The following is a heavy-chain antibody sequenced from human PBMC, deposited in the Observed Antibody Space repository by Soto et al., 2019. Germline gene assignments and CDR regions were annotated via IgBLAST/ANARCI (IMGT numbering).Heavy chain of an antibody. D-gene: IGHD2-15*01. Sequence: QVQLVQSGAEVKKPGASVKVSCKASGYTFTSYDINWVRQATGQGLEWMGWMKPNSGNTGYAQKFQGRVTMTWNTSISTAYMDLISLGSEDTAVYYCTRRLPYNYYGMDLWGQGTTVTVSS. CDR2: MKPNSGNT. CDR1: GYTFTSYD. CDR3: TRRLPYNYYGMDL. J-gene: IGHJ6*02. V-gene: IGHV1-8*01.